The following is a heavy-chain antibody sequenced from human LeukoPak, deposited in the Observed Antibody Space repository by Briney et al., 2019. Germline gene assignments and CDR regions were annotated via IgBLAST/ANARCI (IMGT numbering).Heavy chain of an antibody. Sequence: SETLSLTCAVYGGSFSGYYWSWIRQPPGKGLEWIGEINHSGSTNYNPSLKSRVTISVDTSKNQFSLKLSSVTAADTAVYYCVGEKRSAVRDYCYGMDVWGQGTTVTVSS. CDR1: GGSFSGYY. D-gene: IGHD3-16*01. CDR3: VGEKRSAVRDYCYGMDV. V-gene: IGHV4-34*01. CDR2: INHSGST. J-gene: IGHJ6*02.